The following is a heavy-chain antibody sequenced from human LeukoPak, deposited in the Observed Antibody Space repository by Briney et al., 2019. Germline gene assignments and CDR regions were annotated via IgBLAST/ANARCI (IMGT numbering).Heavy chain of an antibody. V-gene: IGHV3-30-3*01. J-gene: IGHJ5*02. CDR3: AKDRNLPYCSSTSCRTPQSSNWFGP. CDR2: ISYDGSNK. D-gene: IGHD2-2*01. Sequence: PGRSLRLSCAASGFTFSSYAMLWVCQAPGKGLEWVAVISYDGSNKYYADSVKGRFTISRDNSKNTLYLQMNSLRAEDTAVYYCAKDRNLPYCSSTSCRTPQSSNWFGPWGQGTLVTVSS. CDR1: GFTFSSYA.